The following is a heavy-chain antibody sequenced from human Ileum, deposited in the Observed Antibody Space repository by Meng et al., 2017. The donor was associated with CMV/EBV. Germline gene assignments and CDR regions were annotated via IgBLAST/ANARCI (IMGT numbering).Heavy chain of an antibody. V-gene: IGHV1-46*01. J-gene: IGHJ4*02. CDR2: INPGGGST. CDR3: ARGNPNLDY. CDR1: GYTFTSYY. Sequence: VQLVQVGAGVKEPGPSVKGSCKRSGYTFTSYYIHWVRQAPGQGLGLMGMINPGGGSTSYAQKFQGRVTMTRDTSTSTVYMELSSLRSKDTAVYYCARGNPNLDYWGQGTLVTASS. D-gene: IGHD1-14*01.